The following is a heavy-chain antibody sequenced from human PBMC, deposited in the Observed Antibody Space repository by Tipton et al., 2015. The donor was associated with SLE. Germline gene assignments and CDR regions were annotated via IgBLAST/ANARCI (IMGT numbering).Heavy chain of an antibody. D-gene: IGHD6-13*01. CDR2: ISDSGSS. CDR3: ARVHSSSWYRAFDI. CDR1: GGSISSGDHY. Sequence: TLSLTCTVSGGSISSGDHYWNWIRQPPGKGLEWIGYISDSGSSHYNPSLKGRITISGDTSKNQFSLKLSSVTAADTAVYYCARVHSSSWYRAFDIWGQGTMVTVSS. J-gene: IGHJ3*02. V-gene: IGHV4-30-4*01.